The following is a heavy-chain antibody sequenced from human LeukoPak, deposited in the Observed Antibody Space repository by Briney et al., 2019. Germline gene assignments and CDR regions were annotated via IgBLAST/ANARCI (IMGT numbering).Heavy chain of an antibody. CDR3: AKVYEYGDNDWFDS. J-gene: IGHJ5*01. D-gene: IGHD4-17*01. CDR1: GFTFSSYG. V-gene: IGHV3-30*02. Sequence: PGRSLRLSCGASGFTFSSYGMHWVRQAPGKGLEWVAFIRYDGSTKNYADSVKGRFTISRDNSKNTLYLQMNSLRGEDTAVYYCAKVYEYGDNDWFDSWGQGTLVTVSS. CDR2: IRYDGSTK.